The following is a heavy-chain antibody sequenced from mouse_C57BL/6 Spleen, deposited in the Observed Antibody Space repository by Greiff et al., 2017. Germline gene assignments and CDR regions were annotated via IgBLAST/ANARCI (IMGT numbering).Heavy chain of an antibody. J-gene: IGHJ2*01. CDR3: ARYYSLDY. V-gene: IGHV7-3*01. CDR1: GFTFTDYY. CDR2: IRNKANGYTT. Sequence: EVKLVESGGGLVQPGGSLSLSCAASGFTFTDYYMSWVRQPPGQALEWLGFIRNKANGYTTEYSASVKGRFTISRDNSQSILYLQMKALRAEDSATYYCARYYSLDYWGQGTTLTVSS. D-gene: IGHD2-12*01.